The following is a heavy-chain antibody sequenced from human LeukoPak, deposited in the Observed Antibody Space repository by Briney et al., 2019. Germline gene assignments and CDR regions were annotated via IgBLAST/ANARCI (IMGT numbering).Heavy chain of an antibody. J-gene: IGHJ3*02. CDR3: AFGGIPGDAFDI. CDR1: GFTFSSYA. CDR2: ISGSGGST. V-gene: IGHV3-23*01. Sequence: QPEGSLRLSCAASGFTFSSYAMSWVRQAPGKGLEWVSAISGSGGSTYYADSVKGRFTISRDNSKNTLYLQMNSLRAEDTAVYYCAFGGIPGDAFDIWGQGTMVTVSS. D-gene: IGHD3-10*01.